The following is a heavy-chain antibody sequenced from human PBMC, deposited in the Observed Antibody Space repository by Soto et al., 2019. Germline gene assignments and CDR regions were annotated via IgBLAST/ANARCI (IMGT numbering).Heavy chain of an antibody. D-gene: IGHD7-27*01. J-gene: IGHJ4*01. Sequence: ASVKVSCKTPGYAFPHYVINWVRQAPGHGLEWMGFSTHTGNTNYAQKFQGRVVLTTDTSTSTAYMEVTSLRSDDTAVYYCARRGENTLHYWG. CDR2: STHTGNT. CDR3: ARRGENTLHY. CDR1: GYAFPHYV. V-gene: IGHV1-18*01.